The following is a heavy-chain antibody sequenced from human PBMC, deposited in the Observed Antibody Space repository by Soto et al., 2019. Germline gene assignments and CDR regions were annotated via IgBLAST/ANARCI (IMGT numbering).Heavy chain of an antibody. CDR2: IKTKPDDGTI. Sequence: ASGLIFSDVWMTWVRQAPGKGLEWVGRIKTKPDDGTIDYAAPVRGRFTISRDDSKNTLYLQMTSLTPDDTGVYYCTTSNLGVDFWGPGTLVTVS. CDR1: GLIFSDVW. V-gene: IGHV3-15*01. J-gene: IGHJ4*02. D-gene: IGHD1-1*01. CDR3: TTSNLGVDF.